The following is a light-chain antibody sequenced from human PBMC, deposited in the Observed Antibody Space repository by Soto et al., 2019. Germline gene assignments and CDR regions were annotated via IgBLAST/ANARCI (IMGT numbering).Light chain of an antibody. J-gene: IGKJ1*01. Sequence: EISITQSPANQCTSVGEPVTMTYRATQSIVRWLAWYQQRPGKAPTLLIHEASILASGVPPRFSGTGSATEFTLTSVSMQSEEFASYYCQLYQTYPPTFGQGTKVDIK. CDR1: QSIVRW. V-gene: IGKV1-5*03. CDR2: EAS. CDR3: QLYQTYPPT.